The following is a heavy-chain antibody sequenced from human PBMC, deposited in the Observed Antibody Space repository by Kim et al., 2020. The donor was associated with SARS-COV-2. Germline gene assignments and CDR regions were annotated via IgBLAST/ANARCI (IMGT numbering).Heavy chain of an antibody. CDR3: SRDYCVTNQVAVGMDV. D-gene: IGHD2-21*01. CDR2: ISYDGSNT. CDR1: GFIFSSHV. Sequence: GGSLRLSCAASGFIFSSHVIHWVRQAPGKGLEWVGMISYDGSNTLYADPVKGRFTIARDNFQNTLFLQMSSLTTDDTAVYYCSRDYCVTNQVAVGMDVWG. V-gene: IGHV3-30*15. J-gene: IGHJ6*01.